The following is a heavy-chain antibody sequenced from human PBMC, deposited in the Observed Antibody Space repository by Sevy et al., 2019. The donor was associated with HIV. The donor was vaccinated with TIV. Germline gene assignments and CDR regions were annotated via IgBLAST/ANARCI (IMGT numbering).Heavy chain of an antibody. D-gene: IGHD1-26*01. CDR2: IYPDDSGT. CDR3: ARHHGAEKWELLTDY. CDR1: GYSFTSYW. J-gene: IGHJ4*02. V-gene: IGHV5-51*01. Sequence: GESLKISCKGSGYSFTSYWIGWVRQMPGKGLEWMGLIYPDDSGTRYSPSFQGQVTISADKSISTAYLQWSSLKASDTAMYYCARHHGAEKWELLTDYWGQGTLVTVSS.